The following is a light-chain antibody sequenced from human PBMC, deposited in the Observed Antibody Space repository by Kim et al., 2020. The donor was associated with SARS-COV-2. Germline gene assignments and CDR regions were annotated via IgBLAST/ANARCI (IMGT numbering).Light chain of an antibody. CDR2: GKN. CDR1: SLRSYY. CDR3: HSRDNSGNHP. Sequence: SSELTQDPAVSVALGQTVRITCQGDSLRSYYASWYQQKPGQAPVLVIYGKNKRPSGIPDRFSGSTSGNTASLTITGAQAEDEADYYCHSRDNSGNHPFGGGTKVTVL. J-gene: IGLJ2*01. V-gene: IGLV3-19*01.